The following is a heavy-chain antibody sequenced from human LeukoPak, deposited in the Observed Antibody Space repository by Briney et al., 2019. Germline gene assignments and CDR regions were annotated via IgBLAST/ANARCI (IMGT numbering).Heavy chain of an antibody. CDR3: ARQKILDDNYDSSGYYVDQ. D-gene: IGHD3-22*01. CDR1: NASIISSSYY. Sequence: PSETLSLTCSVSNASIISSSYYWGWIRQPPGKGLEWIGSIYYRGRTYYNPSLKIRVTISADASKNQFSLNLNSVTASDTAVYYCARQKILDDNYDSSGYYVDQWGQGSLVTVSS. J-gene: IGHJ4*02. V-gene: IGHV4-39*01. CDR2: IYYRGRT.